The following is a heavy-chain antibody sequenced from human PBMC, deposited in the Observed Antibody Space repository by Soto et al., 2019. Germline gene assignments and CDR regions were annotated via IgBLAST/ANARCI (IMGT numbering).Heavy chain of an antibody. CDR2: THYSGNT. CDR1: GGSISSYY. CDR3: GRSGAAAVYY. J-gene: IGHJ4*02. Sequence: PSETLSLTCTVSGGSISSYYWSWIRQPPGKGLEWIGYTHYSGNTKYNASLKSRVSMSVDTSKNQFSLKVSSVTAADTAVYYCGRSGAAAVYYWGQGTQVTVSS. D-gene: IGHD6-13*01. V-gene: IGHV4-59*01.